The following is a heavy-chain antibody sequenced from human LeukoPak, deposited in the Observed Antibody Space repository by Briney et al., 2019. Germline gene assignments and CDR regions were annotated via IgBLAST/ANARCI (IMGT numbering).Heavy chain of an antibody. J-gene: IGHJ6*03. CDR1: GGSISSYY. CDR2: IYYSGST. V-gene: IGHV4-59*01. CDR3: ARALSRGYSYGYYNYYYMDV. Sequence: SETLSLTGTVSGGSISSYYWSWIRQPPGKGLEWIGYIYYSGSTNYNSSLKSRVTISVDTSKNQFSLKLSSVTAADTAVYYCARALSRGYSYGYYNYYYMDVWGKGTTVTVSS. D-gene: IGHD5-18*01.